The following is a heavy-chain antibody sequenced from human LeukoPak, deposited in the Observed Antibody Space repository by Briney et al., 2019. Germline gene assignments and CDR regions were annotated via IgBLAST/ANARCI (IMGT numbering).Heavy chain of an antibody. CDR3: ARVAMSDSSGYCDY. CDR1: GFTFSSYA. V-gene: IGHV3-33*01. Sequence: PGRSLRLSCAASGFTFSSYAMHWVRQAPGKGLEWVAVIWYDGSNENYADSVRGRFTVSRDNPKNTVYLHMNSVRAEDTAVYYCARVAMSDSSGYCDYWGQGTLVTVSS. D-gene: IGHD3-22*01. CDR2: IWYDGSNE. J-gene: IGHJ4*02.